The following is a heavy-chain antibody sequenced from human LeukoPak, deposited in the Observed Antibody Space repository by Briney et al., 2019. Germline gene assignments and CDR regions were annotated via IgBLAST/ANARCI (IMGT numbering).Heavy chain of an antibody. V-gene: IGHV4-39*01. CDR3: ARSYSSSSHYYYYYMDV. J-gene: IGHJ6*03. Sequence: SETLSLTCTVSGGSISSSSYYWGWIRQPPGKGLEWIGSIYYSGSTYYNPSLKSRVTISVDTSKNQFSLKLSFVTAADTAVYYCARSYSSSSHYYYYYMDVWGKGTTVTVSS. CDR2: IYYSGST. D-gene: IGHD6-6*01. CDR1: GGSISSSSYY.